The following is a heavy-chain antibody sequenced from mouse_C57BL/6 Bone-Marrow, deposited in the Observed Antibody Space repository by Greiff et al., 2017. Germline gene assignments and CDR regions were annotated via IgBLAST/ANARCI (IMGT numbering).Heavy chain of an antibody. Sequence: QVQLKESGPELVKPGASVKISCKASGYAFSSSWMNWVKQRPGKGLEWIGRIYPGDGDTNYNGKFKGKATLTADKSSSTAYMQLSSLTSEDSAVYFCARWGEVGVPMDYWGQGTSVTVSS. J-gene: IGHJ4*01. CDR3: ARWGEVGVPMDY. V-gene: IGHV1-82*01. D-gene: IGHD1-1*01. CDR2: IYPGDGDT. CDR1: GYAFSSSW.